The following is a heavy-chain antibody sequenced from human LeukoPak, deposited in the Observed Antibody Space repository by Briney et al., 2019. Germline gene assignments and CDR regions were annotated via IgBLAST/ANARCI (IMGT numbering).Heavy chain of an antibody. CDR3: YEGELLGY. V-gene: IGHV4-39*07. Sequence: SETLSLTCTVSGGSISSYYWGWIRQPPGKGLEWIGSIYYSGSTYYNPSLKSRVTISVDTSKNQFSLKLSSVTAADTAVYYCYEGELLGYWGQGTLVTVSS. CDR2: IYYSGST. J-gene: IGHJ4*02. D-gene: IGHD1-26*01. CDR1: GGSISSYY.